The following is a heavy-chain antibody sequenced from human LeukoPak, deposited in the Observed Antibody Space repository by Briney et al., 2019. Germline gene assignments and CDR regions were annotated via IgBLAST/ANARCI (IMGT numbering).Heavy chain of an antibody. CDR3: ASRSGRNNYFDY. CDR1: GGSISSYY. CDR2: IYTSGST. V-gene: IGHV4-4*07. Sequence: SETLSLTCTVSGGSISSYYWSWIRQPAGKGLEWIGRIYTSGSTNYNPSLKSRVTISVDTSKNQFSLKLSSVTAADTAVYYCASRSGRNNYFDYWGQGTLVTVSS. J-gene: IGHJ4*02. D-gene: IGHD1-26*01.